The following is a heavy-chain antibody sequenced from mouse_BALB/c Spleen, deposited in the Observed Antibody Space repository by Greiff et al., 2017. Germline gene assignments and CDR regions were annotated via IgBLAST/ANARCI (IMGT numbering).Heavy chain of an antibody. Sequence: QVHVKQSGAELVRPGSSVKISCKASGYAFSSYWMNWVKQRPGQGLEWIGQIYPGDGDTNYNGKFKGKATLTADKSSSTAYMQLSSLTSEDSAVYFCARDLYFDYWGQGTTLTVSS. J-gene: IGHJ2*01. CDR3: ARDLYFDY. CDR1: GYAFSSYW. CDR2: IYPGDGDT. V-gene: IGHV1-80*01.